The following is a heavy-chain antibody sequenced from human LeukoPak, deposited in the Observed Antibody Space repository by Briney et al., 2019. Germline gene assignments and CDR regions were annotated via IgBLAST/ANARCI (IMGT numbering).Heavy chain of an antibody. CDR3: ARDGKDYYDSSFDY. CDR1: GGSISSYY. J-gene: IGHJ4*02. Sequence: SETLSLTCTVSGGSISSYYWSWIRQPAGTGLEWIGRIYTSGSTNYNPSLKSRVTMSVDTSKNQFSLKLSSVIAADTAVYYCARDGKDYYDSSFDYWGQGTLVTVSS. CDR2: IYTSGST. V-gene: IGHV4-4*07. D-gene: IGHD3-22*01.